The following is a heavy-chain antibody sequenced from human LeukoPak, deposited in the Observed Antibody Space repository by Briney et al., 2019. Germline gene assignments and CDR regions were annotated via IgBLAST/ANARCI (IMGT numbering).Heavy chain of an antibody. V-gene: IGHV3-23*01. D-gene: IGHD1-26*01. J-gene: IGHJ4*02. CDR3: AKGGKWDVTPFDY. CDR2: ISGGGGST. CDR1: GFTFTSHS. Sequence: GGSLRLSCAASGFTFTSHSMNWVRQAPGKGLEWVSTISGGGGSTYYADSVKGRFTISRDNSKNTLYLQVNGLRAEDTAVYYCAKGGKWDVTPFDYWGQGTLVTVSS.